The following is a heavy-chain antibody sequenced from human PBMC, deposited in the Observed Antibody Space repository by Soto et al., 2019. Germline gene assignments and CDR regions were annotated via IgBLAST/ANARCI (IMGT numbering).Heavy chain of an antibody. D-gene: IGHD2-21*02. CDR3: ARGGDWPAYYFDC. Sequence: SETLSLTCTVSGGTIGGYYWSWIRQPAGKGLEWIGRMYNSERTNYNPSRKSRVTMSMDTSKNQFSLRLSSVTAADTAVYYCARGGDWPAYYFDCWGQGTLVTVSS. CDR2: MYNSERT. J-gene: IGHJ4*02. CDR1: GGTIGGYY. V-gene: IGHV4-4*07.